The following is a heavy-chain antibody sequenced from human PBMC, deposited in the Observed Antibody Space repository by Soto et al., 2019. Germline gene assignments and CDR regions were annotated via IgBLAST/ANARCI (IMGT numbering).Heavy chain of an antibody. V-gene: IGHV1-18*01. Sequence: ASVKVSCKTSGYTFSSIGVSWVRQAPGQGLEWMGWISPYKGNTYYAQRLQGRVTMTTDTSTSTAYMELRSLRSDDTAVYLCARDLDGSGSYYTNYWGQGTLVTVSS. CDR1: GYTFSSIG. D-gene: IGHD3-10*01. J-gene: IGHJ4*02. CDR3: ARDLDGSGSYYTNY. CDR2: ISPYKGNT.